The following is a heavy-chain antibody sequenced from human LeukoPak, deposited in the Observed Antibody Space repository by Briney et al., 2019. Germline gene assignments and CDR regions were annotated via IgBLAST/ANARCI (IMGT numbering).Heavy chain of an antibody. CDR1: GFTVSSNY. CDR3: ARNGYYDSSGYYLFDY. Sequence: GGSLRLSCAASGFTVSSNYMSWVRQAPGKGLEWVSVIYSGGSTDYADSVKGRFTISRDNSKNTLYLQMNSLRAEDAAVYYCARNGYYDSSGYYLFDYWGQGTLVTVSS. D-gene: IGHD3-22*01. J-gene: IGHJ4*02. V-gene: IGHV3-53*01. CDR2: IYSGGST.